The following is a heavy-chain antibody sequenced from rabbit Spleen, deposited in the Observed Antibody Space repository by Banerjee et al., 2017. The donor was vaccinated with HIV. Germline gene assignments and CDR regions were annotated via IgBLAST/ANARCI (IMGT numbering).Heavy chain of an antibody. CDR3: ARGSAAMTMVITGYYLSL. CDR1: GFSFSDRDV. V-gene: IGHV1S45*01. D-gene: IGHD2-1*01. Sequence: QEQLVESGGGLVKPEGSLTLTCKASGFSFSDRDVMCWVRQAPGKGLQWIACINTYTGKPVYATWAKGRFTISRTSSTTVTLQMTSLTAADTATYFCARGSAAMTMVITGYYLSLWGPGTLVTVS. J-gene: IGHJ4*01. CDR2: INTYTGKP.